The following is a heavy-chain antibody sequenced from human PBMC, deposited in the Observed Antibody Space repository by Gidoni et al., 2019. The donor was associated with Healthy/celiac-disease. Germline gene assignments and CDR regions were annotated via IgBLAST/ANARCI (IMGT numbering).Heavy chain of an antibody. CDR3: AKDHYDSSGYYYGFFDY. Sequence: EVQLLESGGGLVQPGGSLRLSCAASGFPLSSYAMSWVRQAPGKGLEWVSAISGSGGSTYYADSVKGRFTISRDNSKNTLYLQMNSLRAEDTAVYYCAKDHYDSSGYYYGFFDYWGQGTLVTVSS. J-gene: IGHJ4*02. CDR2: ISGSGGST. V-gene: IGHV3-23*01. D-gene: IGHD3-22*01. CDR1: GFPLSSYA.